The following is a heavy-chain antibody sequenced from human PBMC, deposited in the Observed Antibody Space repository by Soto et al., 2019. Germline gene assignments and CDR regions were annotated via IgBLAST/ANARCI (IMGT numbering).Heavy chain of an antibody. J-gene: IGHJ4*02. CDR3: ARLGVTTVTIDY. Sequence: SSETLSLTCTVSGGSISSSSYYWGWIRQPPGKGLEWIGSIYYSGSTYYNPSLKSRVTISVDTSKNQFSLKLSSVTAAVTAVYYCARLGVTTVTIDYWGQGTLVTVSS. D-gene: IGHD4-17*01. V-gene: IGHV4-39*01. CDR2: IYYSGST. CDR1: GGSISSSSYY.